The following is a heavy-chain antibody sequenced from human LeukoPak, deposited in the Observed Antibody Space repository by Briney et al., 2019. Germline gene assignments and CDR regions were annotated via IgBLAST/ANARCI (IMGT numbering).Heavy chain of an antibody. CDR3: AKDRLDEISSGCFDY. CDR2: ISYDGSNK. CDR1: GFTFSSYG. J-gene: IGHJ4*02. Sequence: GRSLRLSCAASGFTFSSYGMHWVRQAPGKGLEGLAVISYDGSNKYYADSVKGRFTISRDNSKNTLYLQMNSLRAEDTAVYYCAKDRLDEISSGCFDYWGQGTLVTVSS. V-gene: IGHV3-30*18. D-gene: IGHD3-22*01.